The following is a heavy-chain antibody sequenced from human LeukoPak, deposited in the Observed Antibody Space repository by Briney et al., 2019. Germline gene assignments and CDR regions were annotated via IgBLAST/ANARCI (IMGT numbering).Heavy chain of an antibody. V-gene: IGHV3-53*01. CDR2: IYSDGST. D-gene: IGHD6-13*01. Sequence: GGSLRLSCAASGFTVSRNYMTWVRQAPGKGLEWVSVIYSDGSTYYADSVKGRFTISRDNSTNTLFLQMHSLRAEATAVYYCARDPQSSQQLVSYWGQGTLVTVSS. CDR1: GFTVSRNY. J-gene: IGHJ4*02. CDR3: ARDPQSSQQLVSY.